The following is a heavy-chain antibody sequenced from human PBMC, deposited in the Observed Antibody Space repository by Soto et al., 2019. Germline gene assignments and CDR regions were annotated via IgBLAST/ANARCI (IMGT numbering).Heavy chain of an antibody. V-gene: IGHV3-33*01. CDR2: IWYDGSSK. Sequence: GGSLRLSCAASGFTFSSYGMHWVRQAPGKGLEWVAVIWYDGSSKYYADSVKGRFTISRDNSKNTLYLQMNSLRAEDTAVYYCARFRSGYYDDYFDYWCPGTLVTVSS. J-gene: IGHJ4*02. CDR1: GFTFSSYG. D-gene: IGHD3-3*01. CDR3: ARFRSGYYDDYFDY.